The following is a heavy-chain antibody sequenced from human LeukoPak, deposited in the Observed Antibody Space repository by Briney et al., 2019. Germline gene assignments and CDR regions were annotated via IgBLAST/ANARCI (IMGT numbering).Heavy chain of an antibody. CDR1: GFTFDDYA. J-gene: IGHJ4*02. V-gene: IGHV3-9*01. Sequence: GGSLRLSCAASGFTFDDYAMHWVRQAPGKGLEWVSGISWNSGSIGYAASVRGRFTISRDNSKNTLYLQMNSLRAEDTAVYYCARDPVAGTAQYDWGQGTLVTVSS. D-gene: IGHD6-19*01. CDR2: ISWNSGSI. CDR3: ARDPVAGTAQYD.